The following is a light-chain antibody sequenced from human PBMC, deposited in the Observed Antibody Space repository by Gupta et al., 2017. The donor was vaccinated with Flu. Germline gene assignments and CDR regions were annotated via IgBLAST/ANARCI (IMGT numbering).Light chain of an antibody. CDR2: EVS. V-gene: IGLV2-14*01. CDR1: SSDVGGYNY. Sequence: LTQPASVSGSPGQSITTTCTGTSSDVGGYNYVSCYQQHPGKAPKLMIYEVSNRPSGVSNRFSGSKSGNTASLASSGLQAEDEADYSCSSYTSSSTLVFGTGTKVTVL. CDR3: SSYTSSSTLV. J-gene: IGLJ1*01.